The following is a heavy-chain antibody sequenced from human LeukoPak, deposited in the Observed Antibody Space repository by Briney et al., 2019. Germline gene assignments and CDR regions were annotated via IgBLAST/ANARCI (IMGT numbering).Heavy chain of an antibody. V-gene: IGHV3-23*01. CDR2: ISGSGGST. D-gene: IGHD3-22*01. J-gene: IGHJ6*03. CDR1: GFTFSSYS. Sequence: GGSLRLSCAASGFTFSSYSMSWVRQAPGKGLEWVSAISGSGGSTYYADSVKGRFTISRDNSKNTLYLQMNSLRAEDTAVYYCWGDSSGYPWGDYCYYMDVWGKGTTVTVSS. CDR3: WGDSSGYPWGDYCYYMDV.